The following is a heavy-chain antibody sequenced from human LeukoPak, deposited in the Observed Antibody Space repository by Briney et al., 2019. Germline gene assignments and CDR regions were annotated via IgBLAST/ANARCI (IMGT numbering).Heavy chain of an antibody. Sequence: PSETLSLTCTVSGYSISSGYYWGWIRQPPGKGLEWIGEINHSGSTNYNPSLKSRVTISVDTSKNQFSLKLSSVTAADTAVYYCARGQVWNYVYYYYYMDVWGKGTTVTVSS. J-gene: IGHJ6*03. CDR2: INHSGST. CDR1: GYSISSGYY. CDR3: ARGQVWNYVYYYYYMDV. V-gene: IGHV4-38-2*02. D-gene: IGHD1-7*01.